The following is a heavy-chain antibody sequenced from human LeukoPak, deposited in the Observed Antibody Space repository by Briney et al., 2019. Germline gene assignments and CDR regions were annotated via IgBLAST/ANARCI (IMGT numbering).Heavy chain of an antibody. D-gene: IGHD1-26*01. CDR3: ARLGAVGATTDY. J-gene: IGHJ4*02. V-gene: IGHV4-34*01. CDR2: INHSGST. CDR1: GGSFSGYY. Sequence: SETLSLTCAVYGGSFSGYYWSWIRQPPGKGLEWIGEINHSGSTNYNPSLKSRVTISVDTSKNQFSLKLSSVTAADTAVYYCARLGAVGATTDYWGQGTLVTVSS.